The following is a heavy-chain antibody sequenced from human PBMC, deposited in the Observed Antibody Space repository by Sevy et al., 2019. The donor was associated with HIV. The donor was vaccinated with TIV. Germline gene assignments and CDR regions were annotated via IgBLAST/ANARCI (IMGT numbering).Heavy chain of an antibody. CDR3: ARTYDSSVIDAFDI. CDR2: NYYSGST. D-gene: IGHD3-22*01. V-gene: IGHV4-39*01. Sequence: SETLSLTCTVSGGSISSSSYYWGWIRQPPGKGLEWIGSNYYSGSTYYNPSLKSRVTISVDTSKNQFSLKLSSVTAGDTAVYYCARTYDSSVIDAFDIWGQGTMVTVSS. J-gene: IGHJ3*02. CDR1: GGSISSSSYY.